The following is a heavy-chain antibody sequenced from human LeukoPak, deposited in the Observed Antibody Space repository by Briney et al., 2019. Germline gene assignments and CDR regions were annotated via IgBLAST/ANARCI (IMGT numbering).Heavy chain of an antibody. J-gene: IGHJ4*02. CDR2: IKSKTDGETT. D-gene: IGHD3-16*01. Sequence: GGSLRLSCAASGFTFSNAWMNWVRQAPGKGLEWVGRIKSKTDGETTDYAAPVKGRFTISRDDSKNTLYLQMNSLKTEDTAVYYCTTVLSWGAGAGGDHWGQGTLVTVSS. CDR1: GFTFSNAW. V-gene: IGHV3-15*07. CDR3: TTVLSWGAGAGGDH.